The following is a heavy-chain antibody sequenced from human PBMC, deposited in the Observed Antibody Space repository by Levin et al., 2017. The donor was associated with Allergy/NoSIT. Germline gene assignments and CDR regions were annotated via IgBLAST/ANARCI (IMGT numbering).Heavy chain of an antibody. CDR1: GGSFSGYY. Sequence: SQTLSLTCAVYGGSFSGYYWSWIRQPPGKGLEWIGEINHSGSTNYNPSLKSRVTISVDTSKNQFSLKLSSVTAADTAVYYCARVSGLDYDFYYFDYWGQGTLVTVSS. CDR3: ARVSGLDYDFYYFDY. V-gene: IGHV4-34*01. CDR2: INHSGST. J-gene: IGHJ4*02. D-gene: IGHD3-3*01.